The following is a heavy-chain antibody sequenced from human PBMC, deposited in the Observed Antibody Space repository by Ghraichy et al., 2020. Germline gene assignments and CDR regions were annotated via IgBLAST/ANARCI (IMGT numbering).Heavy chain of an antibody. CDR2: IYYSGST. Sequence: LSLTCTVSGGSISSGGYYWSWIRQHPGKGLEWIGYIYYSGSTYYNPSLKSRVTISVDTSKNQFSLKLSSVTAADTAVYYCARVPPPRSYYYDSSGYYPPLDAFDIWGQGTMVTVSS. V-gene: IGHV4-31*03. J-gene: IGHJ3*02. D-gene: IGHD3-22*01. CDR1: GGSISSGGYY. CDR3: ARVPPPRSYYYDSSGYYPPLDAFDI.